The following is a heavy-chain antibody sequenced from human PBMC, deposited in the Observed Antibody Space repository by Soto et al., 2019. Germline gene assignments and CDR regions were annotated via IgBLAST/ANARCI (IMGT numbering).Heavy chain of an antibody. V-gene: IGHV3-11*01. J-gene: IGHJ3*02. CDR2: IRSSGSTI. CDR3: ARFGEQQHQDAFDI. CDR1: GFTFSDYY. D-gene: IGHD6-13*01. Sequence: GGSLRLSCAASGFTFSDYYMSWIRQAPGKGLEWVSYIRSSGSTIYYADPVKGRFTISRDNAKNSLYLQMNSLRAEDTAVYYCARFGEQQHQDAFDIWGQWTMVTVSS.